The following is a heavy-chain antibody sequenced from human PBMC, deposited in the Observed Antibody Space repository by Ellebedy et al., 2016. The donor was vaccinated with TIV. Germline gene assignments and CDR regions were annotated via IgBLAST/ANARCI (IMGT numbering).Heavy chain of an antibody. CDR2: INPSGGST. V-gene: IGHV1-46*02. Sequence: ASVKVSCKTSGYTFNAYHIHWVRQAPGQGLEWMGIINPSGGSTSYAQKFQGRVTMTRDTSTSTVYMELSSLRSEDTAVYYCARLGGSGWSRDYWGQGTLVTVSS. D-gene: IGHD6-13*01. J-gene: IGHJ4*02. CDR1: GYTFNAYH. CDR3: ARLGGSGWSRDY.